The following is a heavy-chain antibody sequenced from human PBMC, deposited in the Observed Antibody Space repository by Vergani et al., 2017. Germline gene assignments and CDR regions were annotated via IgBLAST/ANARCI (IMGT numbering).Heavy chain of an antibody. D-gene: IGHD3-10*01. CDR3: ARSSLLWFGDDGMDV. CDR2: IYYSGST. CDR1: GGSISSYY. J-gene: IGHJ6*02. Sequence: QVQLQESGPGLVKPSETLSLTCTVSGGSISSYYWSWIRQPPGKGLEWIGYIYYSGSTNYNHSLKSRVTISVDTSKNQFSLKLSSVTAADTAVYYCARSSLLWFGDDGMDVWGQGTTVTVSS. V-gene: IGHV4-59*01.